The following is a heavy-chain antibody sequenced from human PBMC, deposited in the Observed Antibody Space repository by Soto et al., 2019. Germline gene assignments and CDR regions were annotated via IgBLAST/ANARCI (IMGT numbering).Heavy chain of an antibody. CDR3: ARDQGMKSHLGVVVTPSSYYYGMDV. J-gene: IGHJ6*02. V-gene: IGHV1-69*01. D-gene: IGHD3-22*01. Sequence: QVQLVQSGAEVKKPGSSVKVSCKASGGTFSTYAISWVRQAPGQGLEWMGGIIPMFGTANYAQKFQGRVTITADESTSTAYMELSSLRSEDTAVYYCARDQGMKSHLGVVVTPSSYYYGMDVWGQGTTVTVSS. CDR1: GGTFSTYA. CDR2: IIPMFGTA.